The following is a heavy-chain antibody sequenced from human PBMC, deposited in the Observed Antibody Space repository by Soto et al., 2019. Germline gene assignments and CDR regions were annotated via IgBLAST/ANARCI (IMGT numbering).Heavy chain of an antibody. J-gene: IGHJ4*02. V-gene: IGHV4-34*01. Sequence: SETLSLTCAVYGGSFSGYYWSWIRQPPGKGLEWIGEINHSGSTNYNPSLKSRVTISVDTSKNQFSLKLSSVTAADTAVYYCARDALIFWSGWRSYFDYWGQGTLVTVSS. CDR1: GGSFSGYY. D-gene: IGHD3-3*01. CDR3: ARDALIFWSGWRSYFDY. CDR2: INHSGST.